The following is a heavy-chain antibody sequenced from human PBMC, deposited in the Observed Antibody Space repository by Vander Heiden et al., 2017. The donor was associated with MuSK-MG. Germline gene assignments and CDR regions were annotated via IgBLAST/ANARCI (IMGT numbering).Heavy chain of an antibody. V-gene: IGHV3-7*03. Sequence: EVQLVESGGGWVQPGGSLRLSCAVSGFTFSRDWMSGVRQAPGKGLEWVANIRPDGSEKFYMDSVKGRFTVSRDNAKDSLYLQMNSLRAEDTAVYYFARDLDGRDYWGQGTLVTVSS. CDR2: IRPDGSEK. CDR1: GFTFSRDW. CDR3: ARDLDGRDY. J-gene: IGHJ4*02. D-gene: IGHD3-3*01.